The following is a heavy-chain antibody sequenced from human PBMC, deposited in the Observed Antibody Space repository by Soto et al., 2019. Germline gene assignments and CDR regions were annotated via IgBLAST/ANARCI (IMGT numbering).Heavy chain of an antibody. CDR2: IYHSGST. J-gene: IGHJ6*02. CDR3: ARQQYYYDSSGYLYYGMDV. Sequence: SETLSLTCAVSGGSISSGGYSWSWIRQPPGKGLEWIGYIYHSGSTYYNPSLKSRVTISVDRSKNQFSLKLSSVTAADTAVYYCARQQYYYDSSGYLYYGMDVWGQGTTVTVSS. D-gene: IGHD3-22*01. CDR1: GGSISSGGYS. V-gene: IGHV4-30-2*01.